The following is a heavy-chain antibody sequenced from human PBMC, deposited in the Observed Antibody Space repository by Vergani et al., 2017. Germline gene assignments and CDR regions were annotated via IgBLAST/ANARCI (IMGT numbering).Heavy chain of an antibody. J-gene: IGHJ4*02. CDR3: ARRSYGFRAGDY. CDR1: GGSFSGYY. D-gene: IGHD5-18*01. Sequence: QVQLQQWGAGLLKPSETLSLTCAVYGGSFSGYYWSWIRQPPGKGLEWIGEINHRGSTNYNPSLKSRVTISVDTSKNQFSLKLSSVTAADPAVYYCARRSYGFRAGDYWGQGTLVTVSS. CDR2: INHRGST. V-gene: IGHV4-34*01.